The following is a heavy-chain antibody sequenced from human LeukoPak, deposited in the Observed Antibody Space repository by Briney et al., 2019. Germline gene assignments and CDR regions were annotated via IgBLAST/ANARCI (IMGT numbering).Heavy chain of an antibody. D-gene: IGHD2-2*01. J-gene: IGHJ4*02. Sequence: GASVNVSCKASGYTFASYDINWVRQATGQGLEWMGWMNPNSGNTGYAQKLQGRVTMTTDTSTSTAYMELRSLRSDDTAVYYCARDRRVPYCSSTSCYLFDYWGQGTLVTVSS. CDR1: GYTFASYD. CDR2: MNPNSGNT. V-gene: IGHV1-8*01. CDR3: ARDRRVPYCSSTSCYLFDY.